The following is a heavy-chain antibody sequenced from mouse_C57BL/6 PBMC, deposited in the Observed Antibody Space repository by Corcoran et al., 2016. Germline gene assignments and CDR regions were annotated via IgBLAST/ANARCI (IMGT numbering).Heavy chain of an antibody. CDR2: IYPGDGDT. CDR3: ARRGFYDGYLDY. CDR1: GYAFSSYW. D-gene: IGHD2-3*01. Sequence: QVQLQQSGAELVKPGASVKISCKASGYAFSSYWMNWVKQRPGKGLEWIGQIYPGDGDTNYNGKFKGKATLTADKSSSTAYMQLSSLTSEDSAVYFCARRGFYDGYLDYWGQGTTLTVSS. V-gene: IGHV1-80*01. J-gene: IGHJ2*01.